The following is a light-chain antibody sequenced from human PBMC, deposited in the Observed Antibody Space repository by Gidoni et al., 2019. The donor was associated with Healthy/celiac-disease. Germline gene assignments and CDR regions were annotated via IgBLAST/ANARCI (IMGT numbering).Light chain of an antibody. CDR1: QSVSSN. J-gene: IGKJ1*01. V-gene: IGKV3-15*01. CDR2: GAS. CDR3: QQYNNWPPWT. Sequence: EIVMTQSPATLSVSPGERATLSCSASQSVSSNLAWYQQKPGQAPRLLISGASTRATGIPARFSGSGSGTEVTLTISSLQSEDFAVYYCQQYNNWPPWTFGQGTKVEIK.